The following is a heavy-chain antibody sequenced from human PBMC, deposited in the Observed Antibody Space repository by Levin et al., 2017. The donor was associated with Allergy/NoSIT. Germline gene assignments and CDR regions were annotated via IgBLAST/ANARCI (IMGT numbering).Heavy chain of an antibody. CDR2: IHYSGST. CDR1: GGSISSYY. V-gene: IGHV4-59*08. J-gene: IGHJ3*02. Sequence: GSLRLSCTVSGGSISSYYWSWIRQPPGKGLEWIGYIHYSGSTNYNPSLKSRVTISVDTSKNQFSLKLSSVTAADTAVYYCARHSLDCSGGSCYSYDAFDIWGQGTMVTVSS. CDR3: ARHSLDCSGGSCYSYDAFDI. D-gene: IGHD2-15*01.